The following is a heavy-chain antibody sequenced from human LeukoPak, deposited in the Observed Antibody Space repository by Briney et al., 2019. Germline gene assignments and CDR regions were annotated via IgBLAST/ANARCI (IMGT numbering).Heavy chain of an antibody. CDR2: IIPIFGTA. D-gene: IGHD2-2*01. CDR3: AGGVVGDDAFDI. CDR1: GGTFSSYA. V-gene: IGHV1-69*13. Sequence: ASVKVSCKASGGTFSSYAISWVRQAPGQGLEWMGGIIPIFGTANYAQKFQGRVTITADESTSTAYMELSSLRSEDTAVYYCAGGVVGDDAFDIWGQGTMVTVSS. J-gene: IGHJ3*02.